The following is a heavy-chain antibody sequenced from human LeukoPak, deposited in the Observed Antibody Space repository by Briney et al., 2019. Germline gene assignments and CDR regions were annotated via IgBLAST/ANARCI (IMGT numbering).Heavy chain of an antibody. CDR3: AREVGATTYDAFDI. V-gene: IGHV3-48*01. D-gene: IGHD1-26*01. Sequence: PGGSLRLSCAASGFTFSSYSMNWVRQAPGKGLEWVSYISSRSRTIYYADSVKGRFTISRDNAKNSLYLQMNSRRAEDTAVYYCAREVGATTYDAFDIWGQGTMVTVSS. CDR2: ISSRSRTI. J-gene: IGHJ3*02. CDR1: GFTFSSYS.